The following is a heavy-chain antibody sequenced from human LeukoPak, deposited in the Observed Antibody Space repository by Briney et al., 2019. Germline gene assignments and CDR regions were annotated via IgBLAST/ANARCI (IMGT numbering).Heavy chain of an antibody. CDR1: GYSFTKYW. CDR3: ARRGRYSSGWPFFDY. CDR2: IYPGDSDT. D-gene: IGHD6-19*01. J-gene: IGHJ4*02. V-gene: IGHV5-51*01. Sequence: GESLKISCKNSGYSFTKYWIGWVRQMPGKGLEWMGIIYPGDSDTRYSPSFQGQVTISADKSISTAYLQWSSLKASDTAMYYCARRGRYSSGWPFFDYWGQGTLVTVSS.